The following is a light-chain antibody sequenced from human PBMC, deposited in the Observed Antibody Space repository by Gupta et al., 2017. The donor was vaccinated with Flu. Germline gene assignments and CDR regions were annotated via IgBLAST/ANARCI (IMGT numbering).Light chain of an antibody. J-gene: IGLJ1*01. Sequence: SAPTQPRSVSGSPGQSVTISCTGSSNDVGGSNRVSWYQQRPGKAPNLILYDVTERPSGVPDRFSGSKSGNTASLTISGLQADDEDDYYCSSHAGRVTWVFGTGTTVTVL. V-gene: IGLV2-11*01. CDR1: SNDVGGSNR. CDR2: DVT. CDR3: SSHAGRVTWV.